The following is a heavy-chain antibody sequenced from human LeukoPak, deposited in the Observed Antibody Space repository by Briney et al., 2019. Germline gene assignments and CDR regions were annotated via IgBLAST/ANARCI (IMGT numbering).Heavy chain of an antibody. CDR1: GYTFTGYY. J-gene: IGHJ4*02. CDR3: ARDLYDSSGYKFDY. CDR2: INPNSDGT. Sequence: ASVKVSCKASGYTFTGYYMHWVRQAPGQGLEWMGRINPNSDGTNYAQKFQGRVTMTRETSISTAYMELSRLRSDDTAVYYCARDLYDSSGYKFDYWGQGTLVTVSS. D-gene: IGHD3-22*01. V-gene: IGHV1-2*06.